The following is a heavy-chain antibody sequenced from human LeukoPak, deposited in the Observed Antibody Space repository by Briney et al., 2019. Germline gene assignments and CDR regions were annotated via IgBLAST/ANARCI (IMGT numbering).Heavy chain of an antibody. CDR3: TASGTIAARLHYYYYMDV. CDR1: GGSITGYC. CDR2: IYTSEST. J-gene: IGHJ6*03. D-gene: IGHD6-6*01. Sequence: PSETLSLTCTVSGGSITGYCWSWIRQPPGKGLEWIGYIYTSESTNYNPSLKSRVAISVDTSKNQLSLKLSSVTAADTAVYYCTASGTIAARLHYYYYMDVWGTGTTVTVSS. V-gene: IGHV4-4*09.